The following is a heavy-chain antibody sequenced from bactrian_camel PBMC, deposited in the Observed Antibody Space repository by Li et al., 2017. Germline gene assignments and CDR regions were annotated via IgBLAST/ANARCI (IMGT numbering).Heavy chain of an antibody. J-gene: IGHJ4*01. D-gene: IGHD4*01. V-gene: IGHV3S63*01. CDR1: GFAFDDSK. CDR3: ADEPWLPATSDCARNFAL. Sequence: QLVESGGGSAQAGGSLRLSCRRSGFAFDDSKMGWYRQAPGSECELVSSISRDGTTYYTESVKGRFTISQDKSENMMELEMNDLKPEDTAVYYCADEPWLPATSDCARNFALRGQGTQVTVS. CDR2: ISRDGTT.